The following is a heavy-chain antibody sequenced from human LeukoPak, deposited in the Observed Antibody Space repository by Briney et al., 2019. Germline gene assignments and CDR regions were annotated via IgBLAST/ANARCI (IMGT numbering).Heavy chain of an antibody. CDR1: GFTFSSYS. CDR3: ARGPGSMVRGVIDY. V-gene: IGHV3-48*04. CDR2: ISSSSSTI. Sequence: PGGSLRLSCAASGFTFSSYSMNWVRQAPGKGLEWVSYISSSSSTIYYADSVKGRFTISRDNAKNSLYLQMNSLRAEDTAVYYCARGPGSMVRGVIDYWGQGTLVTVSS. D-gene: IGHD3-10*01. J-gene: IGHJ4*02.